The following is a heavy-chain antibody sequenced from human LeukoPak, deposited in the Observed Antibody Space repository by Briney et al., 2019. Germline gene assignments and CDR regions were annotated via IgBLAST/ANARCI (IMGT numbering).Heavy chain of an antibody. CDR3: ARVNYGSGSFRATWFDP. CDR1: GYTFTSYG. Sequence: ASVKVSCKASGYTFTSYGISWVRQAPGQGLEWMGWISAYNGNTNYAQKLQGRVPMTTDTSTSTAYMELRSLRSDDTAVYYCARVNYGSGSFRATWFDPWGQGTLVTVSS. D-gene: IGHD3-10*01. J-gene: IGHJ5*02. CDR2: ISAYNGNT. V-gene: IGHV1-18*01.